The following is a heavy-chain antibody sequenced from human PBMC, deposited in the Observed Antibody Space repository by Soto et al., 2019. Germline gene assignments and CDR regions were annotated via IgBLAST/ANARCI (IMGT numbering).Heavy chain of an antibody. Sequence: GASVKVSCKASGYTFTSYYMHWVRQAPGQGLEWMGIINPSGGSTSYAQKFQGRVTMTRDTSTSAVYMELSSLRSEDTAVYYCARDWTLGYCSSTSCPYYYYGMDVWGQGTTVTVSS. CDR3: ARDWTLGYCSSTSCPYYYYGMDV. V-gene: IGHV1-46*01. CDR2: INPSGGST. CDR1: GYTFTSYY. J-gene: IGHJ6*02. D-gene: IGHD2-2*01.